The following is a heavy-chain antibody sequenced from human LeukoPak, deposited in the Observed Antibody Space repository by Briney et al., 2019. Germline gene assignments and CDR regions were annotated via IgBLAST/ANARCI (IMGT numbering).Heavy chain of an antibody. CDR1: GFTFSSYA. D-gene: IGHD2-21*02. V-gene: IGHV3-30*18. CDR2: IPYDGSNK. Sequence: GRSLRLSCAASGFTFSSYAMHWVRQAPGKGLEWVTVIPYDGSNKYYTDSVKGRFTISRDNSKNTLYLQMNSLRAEDTAVYYCAKDRAVTGNYWGQGTLVTVSS. CDR3: AKDRAVTGNY. J-gene: IGHJ4*02.